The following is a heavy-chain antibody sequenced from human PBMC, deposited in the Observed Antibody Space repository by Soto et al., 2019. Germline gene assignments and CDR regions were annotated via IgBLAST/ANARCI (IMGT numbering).Heavy chain of an antibody. D-gene: IGHD3-3*01. Sequence: QVQLQQWGAGLLKPSETLSLTCAVYGGSFSGYYWSWIRQPPGTGLEWIGEINHSGSTNYNPSLKSRVTITVDTSKNQYALKLSAVTVADRAVYYCARGRRVYYFWSDAFDIWGQGTIVTVSS. CDR1: GGSFSGYY. J-gene: IGHJ3*02. CDR3: ARGRRVYYFWSDAFDI. V-gene: IGHV4-34*01. CDR2: INHSGST.